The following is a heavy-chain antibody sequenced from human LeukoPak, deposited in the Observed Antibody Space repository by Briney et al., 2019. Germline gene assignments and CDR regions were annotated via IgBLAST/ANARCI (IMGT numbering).Heavy chain of an antibody. J-gene: IGHJ4*02. D-gene: IGHD2-8*01. V-gene: IGHV4-34*01. CDR1: GGSFSGYY. Sequence: SETLSLTCAVYGGSFSGYYWSWIRQPPGKGLEWIGEINHSGSTNYNPSLKSRVTISVDTSKNQFSLKLSSVTAADTAVYYCARVMAYWGQGTLVTVSS. CDR2: INHSGST. CDR3: ARVMAY.